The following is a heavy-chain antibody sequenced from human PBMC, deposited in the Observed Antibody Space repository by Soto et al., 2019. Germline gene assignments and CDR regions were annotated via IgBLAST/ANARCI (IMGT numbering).Heavy chain of an antibody. J-gene: IGHJ4*02. CDR2: IYYSGST. V-gene: IGHV4-59*01. CDR1: GCSISSYY. CDR3: ARDGYYYDSSGSQRVYYFDY. Sequence: SETLSLTCTVSGCSISSYYWSWIRQPPGKGLEWIGYIYYSGSTNYNPSLKSRVTISVDTAKNQFSLKLSSVTDEDTAVYYCARDGYYYDSSGSQRVYYFDYWGQGTLVTVSS. D-gene: IGHD3-22*01.